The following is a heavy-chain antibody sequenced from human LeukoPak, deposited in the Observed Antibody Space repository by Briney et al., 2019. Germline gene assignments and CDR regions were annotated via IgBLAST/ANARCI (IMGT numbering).Heavy chain of an antibody. Sequence: PGGSLRLSCAASGFTFSSYSINWVRQAPGKGLEWVSAISGSGGSTYYADSVKGRFTISRDNSKNTLYLQMNSLRAEDTAVYYCAKTTAAGDTWGQGTLVTVSS. J-gene: IGHJ4*02. CDR2: ISGSGGST. V-gene: IGHV3-23*01. CDR1: GFTFSSYS. D-gene: IGHD6-13*01. CDR3: AKTTAAGDT.